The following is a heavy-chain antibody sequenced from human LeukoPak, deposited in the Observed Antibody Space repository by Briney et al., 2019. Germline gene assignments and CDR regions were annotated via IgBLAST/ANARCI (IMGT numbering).Heavy chain of an antibody. D-gene: IGHD2-15*01. V-gene: IGHV4-30-4*01. Sequence: SQTLSLTCTVSGGSISSGDYYWSWIRQPPGKGLEWIGYIYYSGSTYYNPSLKSRVTISVDTSKNQFSLKLSSVTAADTAVYYCASGRLRAYYYYYGMDVWGQGTTVTVSS. CDR2: IYYSGST. CDR3: ASGRLRAYYYYYGMDV. CDR1: GGSISSGDYY. J-gene: IGHJ6*02.